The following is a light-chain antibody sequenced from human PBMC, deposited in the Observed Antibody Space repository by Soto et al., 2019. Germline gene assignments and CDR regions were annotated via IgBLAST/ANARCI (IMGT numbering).Light chain of an antibody. CDR2: GSS. CDR3: QQTYSATPTT. J-gene: IGKJ5*01. Sequence: DIQMTQAPHFLSASVGDRVTITCRASQYISTYLNWYQQKPGKAPKLLIYGSSTVQSGVPSRFRGTGSGTEFTLPISSLQPEDFATYYCQQTYSATPTTFGQGTRLDIK. V-gene: IGKV1-39*01. CDR1: QYISTY.